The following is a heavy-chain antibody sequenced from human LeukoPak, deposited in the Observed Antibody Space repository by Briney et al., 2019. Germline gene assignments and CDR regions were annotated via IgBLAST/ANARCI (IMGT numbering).Heavy chain of an antibody. V-gene: IGHV3-30*02. D-gene: IGHD5-18*01. CDR3: ARDHSKDGYSSY. CDR1: GFTFSNYG. J-gene: IGHJ4*02. CDR2: IRYDGSDK. Sequence: GGSLRLSCTASGFTFSNYGMHWVRQAPGKGLEWVAFIRYDGSDKYYGDSVKGRFTISRDNAKNSLYLQMNSLRAEDTAVYYCARDHSKDGYSSYWGQGTLVTVSS.